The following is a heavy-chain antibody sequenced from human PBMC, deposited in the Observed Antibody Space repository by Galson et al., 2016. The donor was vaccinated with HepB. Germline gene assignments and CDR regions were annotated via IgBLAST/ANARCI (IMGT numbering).Heavy chain of an antibody. V-gene: IGHV3-30-3*02. CDR3: ATDATWGAAHYYFDF. D-gene: IGHD2-15*01. Sequence: CAASGFTFSDHTIHWLRQPPGKGLEWVAVMPYDGSDIYYADSVKGRFTISRDNSKNTLFMQMDSLRPEDTAVYYCATDATWGAAHYYFDFWGQGTLVTVSS. CDR1: GFTFSDHT. CDR2: MPYDGSDI. J-gene: IGHJ4*02.